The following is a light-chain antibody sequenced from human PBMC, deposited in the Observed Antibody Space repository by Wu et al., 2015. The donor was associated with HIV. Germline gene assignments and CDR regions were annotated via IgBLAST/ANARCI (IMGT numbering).Light chain of an antibody. Sequence: DIQMTQSPSSLSASVGDRVTITCRASQGISNSLAWYQQKPGKAPKLLLYLASTLESGVPSRFSGSGSGTDFSLTITSLQPEDFAAYYCQQYYSTRWTFGQGTKVDIK. V-gene: IGKV1-NL1*01. CDR2: LAS. CDR3: QQYYSTRWT. CDR1: QGISNS. J-gene: IGKJ1*01.